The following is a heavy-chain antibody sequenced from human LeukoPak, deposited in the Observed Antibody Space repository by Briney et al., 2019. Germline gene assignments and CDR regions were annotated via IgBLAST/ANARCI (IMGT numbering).Heavy chain of an antibody. CDR2: IYTSGST. CDR3: ARELEDIVVVVAATEAAFDI. D-gene: IGHD2-15*01. J-gene: IGHJ3*02. Sequence: PSETLSLTRTVSGGSISSYYWSWIRQPAGKGLEWIRRIYTSGSTNYNPSLKSRSTMSVDTPKNQFSLKLSSVTAADTAVYYCARELEDIVVVVAATEAAFDIWGQGTMVTVSS. CDR1: GGSISSYY. V-gene: IGHV4-4*07.